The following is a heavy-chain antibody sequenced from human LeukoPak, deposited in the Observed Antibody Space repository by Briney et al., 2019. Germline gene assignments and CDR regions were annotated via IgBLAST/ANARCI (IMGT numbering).Heavy chain of an antibody. J-gene: IGHJ6*03. Sequence: SETLSLTCTVSGGSISSSSYYWGWIRQPPGKGLEWIGSIYYSGSTYYNPSLKSRVTISVDTSKNQFSLKLSSVTAADTAVYYCARVSSDPYESNYYYMDVWGKGTTVTVSS. CDR1: GGSISSSSYY. V-gene: IGHV4-39*01. CDR2: IYYSGST. D-gene: IGHD3-3*01. CDR3: ARVSSDPYESNYYYMDV.